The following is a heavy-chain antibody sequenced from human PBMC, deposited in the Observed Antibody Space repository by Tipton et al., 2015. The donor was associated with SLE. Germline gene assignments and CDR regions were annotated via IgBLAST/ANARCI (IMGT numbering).Heavy chain of an antibody. J-gene: IGHJ4*02. Sequence: TLSLTCSVSGDLLRSDNFYWGWIRQPPGKGPEWIATILNRGTKHYNPSFQGHVSMSIDRSTTTAYLQWRSLKASDTAMYFCARRWVQTVFDYWGQGTLVTVSS. V-gene: IGHV4-39*07. D-gene: IGHD3-10*01. CDR1: GDLLRSDNFY. CDR3: ARRWVQTVFDY. CDR2: ILNRGTK.